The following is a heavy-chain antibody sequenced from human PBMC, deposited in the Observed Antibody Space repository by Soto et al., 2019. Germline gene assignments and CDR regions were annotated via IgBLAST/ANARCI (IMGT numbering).Heavy chain of an antibody. D-gene: IGHD6-25*01. CDR3: ARYGDTSGLAY. J-gene: IGHJ4*02. Sequence: QVQLVQSGADVKKPGASVKVSCKASEYTFINYGIHWVRQAPGQGLQWMGWINPGNGYTKSAQEFQDRITITRDTSTSHAYMELSSLRSEDTAVYYCARYGDTSGLAYWGQGALVTVSS. CDR1: EYTFINYG. CDR2: INPGNGYT. V-gene: IGHV1-3*01.